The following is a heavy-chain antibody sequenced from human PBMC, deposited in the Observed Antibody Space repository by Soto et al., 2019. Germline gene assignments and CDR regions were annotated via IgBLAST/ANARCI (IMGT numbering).Heavy chain of an antibody. CDR1: GFTFSSYG. CDR2: ISYDGSNK. D-gene: IGHD3-3*01. V-gene: IGHV3-30*18. J-gene: IGHJ1*01. Sequence: GGSLRLSCAASGFTFSSYGMHWVRQAPGKGLEWVAVISYDGSNKYYADSVKGRFTISRDNSKNTLYLQMNSLRAEDTAVYYCAKASPVLYYDFWSGSPVYFQHWGQGTLVTVSS. CDR3: AKASPVLYYDFWSGSPVYFQH.